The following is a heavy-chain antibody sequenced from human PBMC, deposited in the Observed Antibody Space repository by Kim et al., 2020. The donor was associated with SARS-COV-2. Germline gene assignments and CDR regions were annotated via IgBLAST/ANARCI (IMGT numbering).Heavy chain of an antibody. V-gene: IGHV1-46*01. D-gene: IGHD2-2*01. CDR3: ARGAAGSPKYPEGLD. CDR1: GYTFTSYY. CDR2: INPSGGST. Sequence: ASVKVSCKASGYTFTSYYMHWVRQAPGQGLEWMGIINPSGGSTSYAQKFQGRVTMTRDTSTSTVYMGLSSLRSEDTAVYYCARGAAGSPKYPEGLDWGQGTLVTVSS. J-gene: IGHJ4*02.